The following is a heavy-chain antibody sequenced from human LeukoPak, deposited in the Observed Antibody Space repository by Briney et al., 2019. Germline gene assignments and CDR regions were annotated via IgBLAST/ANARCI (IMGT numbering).Heavy chain of an antibody. Sequence: SETLSLTCTVSGGSISYYYWSWIRQPPGKGLEWIGYIYYSGSTNYNPSLKSRVTISVDTSKSQFSLKLTSVTAADTAVYYCARRSTSFNYAMDVWGQGTTVTVSS. CDR3: ARRSTSFNYAMDV. D-gene: IGHD2/OR15-2a*01. V-gene: IGHV4-59*01. CDR1: GGSISYYY. J-gene: IGHJ6*02. CDR2: IYYSGST.